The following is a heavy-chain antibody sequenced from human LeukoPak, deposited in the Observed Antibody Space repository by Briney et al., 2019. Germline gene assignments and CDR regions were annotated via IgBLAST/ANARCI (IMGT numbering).Heavy chain of an antibody. J-gene: IGHJ4*02. CDR1: GGSISSSNW. D-gene: IGHD3-10*01. CDR3: AGASYNFGSGSYFSE. CDR2: IYYTGST. V-gene: IGHV4-4*02. Sequence: SGTLSLTCAVSGGSISSSNWWSWIRQPPGKGLEWIGYIYYTGSTTDNPSFKSRLTMSIDTSKNQFSLKLSSVTAADTAVYYCAGASYNFGSGSYFSEWGQGALVTVSS.